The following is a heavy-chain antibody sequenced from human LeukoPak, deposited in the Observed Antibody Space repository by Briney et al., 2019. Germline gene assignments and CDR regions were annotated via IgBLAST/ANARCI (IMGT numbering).Heavy chain of an antibody. D-gene: IGHD2-15*01. CDR2: ISSSGSTI. Sequence: GGSLRLSCAASGFTFSDYYMSWIRQAPGTGLEWVSYISSSGSTIYYADSVKGRFTISRDNAKNSLYLQMNSLRAEDTAVYYCARSLGYCSGGSCYWYWFDPWGQGTLVTVSS. J-gene: IGHJ5*02. CDR3: ARSLGYCSGGSCYWYWFDP. CDR1: GFTFSDYY. V-gene: IGHV3-11*04.